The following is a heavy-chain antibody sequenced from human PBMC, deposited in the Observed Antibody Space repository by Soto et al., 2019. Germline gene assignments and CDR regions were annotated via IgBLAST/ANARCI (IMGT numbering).Heavy chain of an antibody. J-gene: IGHJ4*02. V-gene: IGHV1-46*03. CDR2: INPNGGST. D-gene: IGHD6-6*01. Sequence: QLQLVQPGAEVKKPGASVKFSCKASGYIFTNFYIHWVRQAPGQGLEWIGIINPNGGSTNYAQNFQGRVTMTRDTSTSTDYMDLSSLRSEHTAVYYCTRGLASGDYWGQGTLITVSS. CDR1: GYIFTNFY. CDR3: TRGLASGDY.